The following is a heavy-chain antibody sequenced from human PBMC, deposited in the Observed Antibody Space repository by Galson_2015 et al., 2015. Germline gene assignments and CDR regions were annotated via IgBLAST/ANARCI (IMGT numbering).Heavy chain of an antibody. D-gene: IGHD3-3*01. V-gene: IGHV4-4*02. CDR2: MYDRGST. Sequence: SETLSLTCAVSGGSTSSNHFWSWVRQSPGKGLEWLGEMYDRGSTNYNPSLKSRLSMSEDRSRNQFSLKLTSVTAADTAVYYCARGTRVSDFWSGYPSDFYHYMDVWGKGTTVTVSS. CDR1: GGSTSSNHF. CDR3: ARGTRVSDFWSGYPSDFYHYMDV. J-gene: IGHJ6*03.